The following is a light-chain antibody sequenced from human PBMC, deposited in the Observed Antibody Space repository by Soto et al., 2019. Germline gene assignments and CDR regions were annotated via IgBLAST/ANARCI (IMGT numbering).Light chain of an antibody. V-gene: IGKV1-9*01. CDR2: AAS. J-gene: IGKJ4*01. CDR3: QQLKRYPLS. CDR1: QGISSY. Sequence: SQLTQSASSLSASIGDRVTITCRASQGISSYLAWYRQKAGKAPELLIEAASTLQSGVPSRFSGSGSGTDFALTISSLQPENFATYYCQQLKRYPLSFGGGTKVDIK.